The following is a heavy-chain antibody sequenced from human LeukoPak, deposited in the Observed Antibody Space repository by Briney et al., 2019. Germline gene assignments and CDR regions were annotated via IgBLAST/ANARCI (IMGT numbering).Heavy chain of an antibody. J-gene: IGHJ4*02. D-gene: IGHD5-24*01. V-gene: IGHV3-7*03. Sequence: QAGGSLRLSCAASGFTFSSYWMSWVRPAPGKGLEWVATIKQDGSEKYYVGSVKGRFTISRDNAKNSLYLQMNNLRAEDTAVYYCVARDGGYGDYWGQGTLVTVSS. CDR1: GFTFSSYW. CDR2: IKQDGSEK. CDR3: VARDGGYGDY.